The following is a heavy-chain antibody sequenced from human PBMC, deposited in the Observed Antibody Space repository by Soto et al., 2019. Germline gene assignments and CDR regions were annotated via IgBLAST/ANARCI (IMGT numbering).Heavy chain of an antibody. J-gene: IGHJ4*02. D-gene: IGHD6-6*01. CDR2: ISGSGGST. V-gene: IGHV3-23*01. CDR3: AKDLYEYSSSSEDVFY. Sequence: GGSLRLSCAASGFTFSSYAMSWVRQAPGKGLEWVSAISGSGGSTYYADSVKGRFTISRDNSKNTLYLQMNSLRAEDTAVYYCAKDLYEYSSSSEDVFYWGQGTLVTVSS. CDR1: GFTFSSYA.